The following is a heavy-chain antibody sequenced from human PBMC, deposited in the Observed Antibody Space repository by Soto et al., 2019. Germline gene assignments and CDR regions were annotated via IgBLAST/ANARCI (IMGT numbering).Heavy chain of an antibody. V-gene: IGHV3-21*04. CDR1: GFTFSSYS. CDR2: ISSSSSYI. J-gene: IGHJ4*02. Sequence: AGGSLRLSCAASGFTFSSYSMNWVRQAPGKGLEWVSSISSSSSYIYYADSVKGRFTISRDNAKNSLYLQMNSLRAEDTALYYCATIAARPPDYWGQGTLVTVSS. D-gene: IGHD6-6*01. CDR3: ATIAARPPDY.